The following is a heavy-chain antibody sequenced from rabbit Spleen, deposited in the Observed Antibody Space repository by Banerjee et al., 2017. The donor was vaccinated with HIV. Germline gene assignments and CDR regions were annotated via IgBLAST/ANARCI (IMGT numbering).Heavy chain of an antibody. CDR1: GFSFSSGYY. CDR3: ARDLTDVIGWNFGW. CDR2: IDTGSSGDT. V-gene: IGHV1S45*01. J-gene: IGHJ4*01. D-gene: IGHD1-1*01. Sequence: QEHLEESGGDLVKPGASLTLTCTASGFSFSSGYYMCWVRQAPGKGLEWIGCIDTGSSGDTASASWAKGRITISKASSTSVTLQMTSLTAADTATSFCARDLTDVIGWNFGWWGPGTLVTVS.